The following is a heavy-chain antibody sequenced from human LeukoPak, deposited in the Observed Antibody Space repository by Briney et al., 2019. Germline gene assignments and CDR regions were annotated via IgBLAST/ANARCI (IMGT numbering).Heavy chain of an antibody. V-gene: IGHV3-23*01. Sequence: GGSLRLSCAASGFTFSTYAMSWVRQAPGKGLEWVSAISGSGDSTYYADSVKGRFTISRGNSKNTLYLQMNSLRAEDTAVYYCARVSAYYDFWSAYLDYWGQGTLVTVSS. CDR3: ARVSAYYDFWSAYLDY. D-gene: IGHD3-3*01. CDR2: ISGSGDST. J-gene: IGHJ4*02. CDR1: GFTFSTYA.